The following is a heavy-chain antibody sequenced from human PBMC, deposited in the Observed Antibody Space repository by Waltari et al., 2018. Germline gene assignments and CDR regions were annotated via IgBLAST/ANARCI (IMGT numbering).Heavy chain of an antibody. V-gene: IGHV1-18*01. CDR1: NYTFNSFG. CDR2: ISTYTGIG. J-gene: IGHJ4*02. CDR3: AREGLGRRLDY. Sequence: QLVQSGAEVKKPGASVKVSCRASNYTFNSFGLTWVRQAPGQGLEWMGWISTYTGIGNDAQTFQGRVTMTSNTSTNTAYMELRNLRSDDTAVYYCAREGLGRRLDYWGQGTLVTVSS. D-gene: IGHD7-27*01.